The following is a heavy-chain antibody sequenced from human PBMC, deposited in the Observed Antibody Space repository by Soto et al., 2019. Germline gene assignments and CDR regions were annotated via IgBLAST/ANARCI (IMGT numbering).Heavy chain of an antibody. D-gene: IGHD3-10*02. J-gene: IGHJ4*02. CDR3: ARSGDNYNVLDF. Sequence: QVQLVESGGGLVKPGGSLRLSCAASGFTVSDYYMSWIRQAPGKGLEWLSYSSNSGTDTRYADSVKGRFSISRDNAKNSLYQQINSLRGEDTATYCCARSGDNYNVLDFWGQGPPVTVSS. CDR2: SSNSGTDT. V-gene: IGHV3-11*06. CDR1: GFTVSDYY.